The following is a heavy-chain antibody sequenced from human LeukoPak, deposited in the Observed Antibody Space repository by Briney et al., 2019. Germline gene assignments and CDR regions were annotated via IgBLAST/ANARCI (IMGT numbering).Heavy chain of an antibody. CDR1: GFTFSSYA. CDR3: ARVGASIAVYFDY. V-gene: IGHV3-21*06. J-gene: IGHJ4*02. Sequence: PGGSLRLSCAASGFTFSSYAMSWVRQAPGKGLEWVSSISSYSSYIHYADSVKGRFTISRDNAKNSLYLQMNSLRAEDTAVYYCARVGASIAVYFDYWGQGTLVTVSS. CDR2: ISSYSSYI. D-gene: IGHD6-19*01.